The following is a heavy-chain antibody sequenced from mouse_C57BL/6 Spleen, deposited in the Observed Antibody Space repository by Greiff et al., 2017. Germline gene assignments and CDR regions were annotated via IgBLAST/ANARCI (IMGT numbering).Heavy chain of an antibody. CDR1: GYTFTSYW. J-gene: IGHJ4*01. CDR3: ARWGGNYAMDY. Sequence: VQLQQPGAELVRPGSSVKLSCKASGYTFTSYWMHWVKQRPIQGLEWIGNIDPSDSETHYNQKFKDKATLTVEKSSIAAYMQLSSLTAEDAAVYYCARWGGNYAMDYWGQGTSVTVSS. CDR2: IDPSDSET. V-gene: IGHV1-52*01.